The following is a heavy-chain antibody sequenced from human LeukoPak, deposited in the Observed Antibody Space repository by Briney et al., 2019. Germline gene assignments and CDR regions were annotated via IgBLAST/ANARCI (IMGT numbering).Heavy chain of an antibody. V-gene: IGHV3-21*06. CDR3: ARDARFVVVPAATDY. CDR2: ISSSSSYI. D-gene: IGHD2-2*01. CDR1: GFTFSSYS. J-gene: IGHJ4*02. Sequence: PGGSLRLSCAASGFTFSSYSMNWVRQAPGKGLEWVSSISSSSSYIYYADSVKGRFTISRDNATNSLYLQMNSLRAEDTAVYYCARDARFVVVPAATDYWGQGTLVTVSS.